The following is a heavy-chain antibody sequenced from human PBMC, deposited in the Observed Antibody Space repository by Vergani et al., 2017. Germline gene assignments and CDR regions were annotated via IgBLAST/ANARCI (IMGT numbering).Heavy chain of an antibody. J-gene: IGHJ4*02. Sequence: QVQLVESGGGVVQPGRSLRLSCAVSGFTFSSYGMHWVRQAPGKGLEWVAVIWYDGSNKYYADSVKCRFTISRDNSKNTLYLQMNSLRAEDTAVYYCARDPGVEQLVPNYFDYWDQGTLVTVSS. V-gene: IGHV3-33*01. D-gene: IGHD6-6*01. CDR3: ARDPGVEQLVPNYFDY. CDR2: IWYDGSNK. CDR1: GFTFSSYG.